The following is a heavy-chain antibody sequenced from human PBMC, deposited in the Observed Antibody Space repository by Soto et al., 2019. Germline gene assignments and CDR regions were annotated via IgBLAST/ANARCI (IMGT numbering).Heavy chain of an antibody. CDR2: ILGSGDST. CDR3: AKDNPVEATPCWFDS. CDR1: GFTFRNFA. J-gene: IGHJ5*01. V-gene: IGHV3-23*01. D-gene: IGHD2-15*01. Sequence: EVQLLESGGGFVQPGWSLRLSCESSGFTFRNFAMSWVRQAPGQGLEWVSSILGSGDSTYYADSVKGRFSISRDNSKNTLYLQMNSLRAEDTAIYYCAKDNPVEATPCWFDSWGQGTLVIVSS.